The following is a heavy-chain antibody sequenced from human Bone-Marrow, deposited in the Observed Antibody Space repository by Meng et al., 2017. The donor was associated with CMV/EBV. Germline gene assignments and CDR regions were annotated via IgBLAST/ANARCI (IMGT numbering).Heavy chain of an antibody. Sequence: GESLKIPCSASGFTFSSYEMNWVRQAPGKGLEWVSYISSSGLTIYYADSVRGRFTISRDNAKNSLYLQMNSLRAEDTALYYCARAPQGRIVVVPAATDGMDVWGQGTTVTVSS. J-gene: IGHJ6*02. CDR3: ARAPQGRIVVVPAATDGMDV. V-gene: IGHV3-48*03. CDR2: ISSSGLTI. CDR1: GFTFSSYE. D-gene: IGHD2-2*01.